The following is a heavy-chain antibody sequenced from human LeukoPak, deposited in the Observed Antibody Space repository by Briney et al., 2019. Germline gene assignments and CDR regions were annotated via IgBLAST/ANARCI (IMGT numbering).Heavy chain of an antibody. J-gene: IGHJ4*02. Sequence: GGSLRLSCAASGFTFSDYYMSWIRQAPGKGLEWVSYITSSGSTIYYADSVKGRFIISRDNAKNSLYLQMNSLRAEDTAVYYCARDVAKYYYDSSGFWGQGTLVTVSS. CDR3: ARDVAKYYYDSSGF. V-gene: IGHV3-11*01. D-gene: IGHD3-22*01. CDR2: ITSSGSTI. CDR1: GFTFSDYY.